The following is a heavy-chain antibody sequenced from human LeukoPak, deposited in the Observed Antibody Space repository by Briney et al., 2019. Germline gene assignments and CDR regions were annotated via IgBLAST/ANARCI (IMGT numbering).Heavy chain of an antibody. CDR3: ASFYYNSGYGAFDI. CDR2: ISGSGGST. Sequence: GGSLSLSCAASGFTFSSYAMSWVRQAPGKGLEWVSAISGSGGSTYYADSVKGRFTISRDNSKNTLYLQMNSLRAEDTAVYYCASFYYNSGYGAFDIWGQGTAVTVSS. D-gene: IGHD3-10*01. CDR1: GFTFSSYA. V-gene: IGHV3-23*01. J-gene: IGHJ3*02.